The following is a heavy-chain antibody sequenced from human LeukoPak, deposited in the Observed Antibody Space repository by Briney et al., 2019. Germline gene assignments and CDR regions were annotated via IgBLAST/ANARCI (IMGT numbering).Heavy chain of an antibody. CDR1: GFTFSNAW. D-gene: IGHD3-9*01. V-gene: IGHV3-23*01. CDR3: AKDQILNGYYNAKNYYYYYGMDV. J-gene: IGHJ6*04. CDR2: ISGSGGST. Sequence: GGSLRLSCAASGFTFSNAWMSWLRQAPRKGLEWVSSISGSGGSTYYADSVKGRFTISRDNSKNTLYLQMNSMRAEETAVYYCAKDQILNGYYNAKNYYYYYGMDVWGKGTTVTVSS.